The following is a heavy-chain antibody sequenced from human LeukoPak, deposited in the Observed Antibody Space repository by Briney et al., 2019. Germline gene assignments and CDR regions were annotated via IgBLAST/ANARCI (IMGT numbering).Heavy chain of an antibody. CDR2: ISAYNGNT. CDR1: GYTFTSYG. CDR3: ATGLTIFGVVSASA. J-gene: IGHJ5*02. D-gene: IGHD3-3*01. Sequence: ASVKVSCKASGYTFTSYGISWVRQAPGQGLEWMGWISAYNGNTNYAQKLQGRVTMTTDTSTSTAYMELRSLRSEDTAVYYCATGLTIFGVVSASAWGQGTLVTVSS. V-gene: IGHV1-18*01.